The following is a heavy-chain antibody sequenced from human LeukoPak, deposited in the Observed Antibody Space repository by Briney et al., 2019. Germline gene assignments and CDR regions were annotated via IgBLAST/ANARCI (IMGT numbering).Heavy chain of an antibody. J-gene: IGHJ4*02. CDR3: ARAHDSGYDFDY. V-gene: IGHV4-59*12. Sequence: KPSETLSLTCTVSGGSISSYYWSWIRQPPGKGLEWIGYIYYSGSTNYNPSLKSRVTISVDTSKNQFSLKLSSVTAADTAVYYCARAHDSGYDFDYWGQGTLVTVSS. CDR2: IYYSGST. CDR1: GGSISSYY. D-gene: IGHD5-12*01.